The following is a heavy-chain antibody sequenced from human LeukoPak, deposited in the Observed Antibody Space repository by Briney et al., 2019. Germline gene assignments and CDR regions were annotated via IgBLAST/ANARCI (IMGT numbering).Heavy chain of an antibody. CDR2: IYTSGST. J-gene: IGHJ2*01. CDR3: ARGWGYSSSWSGGWYFDL. V-gene: IGHV4-4*08. D-gene: IGHD6-13*01. Sequence: SETLSLTCTVSGGSISSYYWGWVRQPPGKGLEWLGYIYTSGSTNYNPSLKSRVTISVDTSKNQFSLKLSSVTAADTAVYYCARGWGYSSSWSGGWYFDLWGRGTLVTVSS. CDR1: GGSISSYY.